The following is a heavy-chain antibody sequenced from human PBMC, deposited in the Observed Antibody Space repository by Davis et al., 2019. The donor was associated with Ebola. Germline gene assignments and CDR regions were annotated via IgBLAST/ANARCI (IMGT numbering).Heavy chain of an antibody. CDR1: GFTFSDYY. CDR2: IKQDGSEK. J-gene: IGHJ6*04. Sequence: GESLKISCAASGFTFSDYYMGWIRQAPGKGLEWVANIKQDGSEKYYVDSVKGRFTVSRDNSKNTLYLQMNSLRAEDTAVYYCAKGSVTIFGVAPDYYGMDVWGKGTTVTVSS. V-gene: IGHV3-7*01. D-gene: IGHD3-3*01. CDR3: AKGSVTIFGVAPDYYGMDV.